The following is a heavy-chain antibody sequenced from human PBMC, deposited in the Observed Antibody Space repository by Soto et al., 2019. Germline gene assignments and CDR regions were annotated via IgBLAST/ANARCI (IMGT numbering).Heavy chain of an antibody. CDR2: IYYSGST. J-gene: IGHJ4*02. Sequence: SETLSLTCTVSGGSISSYYWSWIRQPPGKGLEWIGYIYYSGSTNYNPSLKSRVTISVDTSKNQFSLKLSSVTAADTAVYYCARGRIQPSYPSDYWGQGTLVTLSS. D-gene: IGHD5-18*01. CDR3: ARGRIQPSYPSDY. CDR1: GGSISSYY. V-gene: IGHV4-59*01.